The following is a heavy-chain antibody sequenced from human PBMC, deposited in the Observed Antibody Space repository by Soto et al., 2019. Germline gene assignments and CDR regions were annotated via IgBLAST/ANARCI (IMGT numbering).Heavy chain of an antibody. CDR3: ARDVRAAAGTGGMDV. CDR2: IYYSGST. V-gene: IGHV4-30-4*01. Sequence: QVQLQESGPGLVKPSQTLSLTCTVSGGSISSGDYYWSWIRQPPGKGLEWIGYIYYSGSTYYNPSLKGRVTISVDTSKNQFSLKLSSVTAADTAVYYCARDVRAAAGTGGMDVWGQGTTVTVSS. J-gene: IGHJ6*02. CDR1: GGSISSGDYY. D-gene: IGHD6-13*01.